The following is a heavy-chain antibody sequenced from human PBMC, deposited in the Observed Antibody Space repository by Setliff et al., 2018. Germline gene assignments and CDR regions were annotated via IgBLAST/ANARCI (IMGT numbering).Heavy chain of an antibody. CDR2: ISGASSTI. D-gene: IGHD3-3*01. CDR3: ARSYNFCSGPALDV. J-gene: IGHJ6*04. Sequence: PGGSLRLSCVVSGFTFRNFGMTWVRQAPGKGLEWLSKISGASSTIYYADSVKGRFTISRDNAQNSLYLQMNSLRAEDTAVYYCARSYNFCSGPALDVWGKGTTVTVSS. V-gene: IGHV3-48*01. CDR1: GFTFRNFG.